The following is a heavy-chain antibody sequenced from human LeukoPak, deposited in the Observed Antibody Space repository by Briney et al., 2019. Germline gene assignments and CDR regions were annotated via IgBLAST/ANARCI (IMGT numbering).Heavy chain of an antibody. CDR1: GFTFSSYG. J-gene: IGHJ4*02. CDR3: ARDQTPNYYGSGSYFDY. V-gene: IGHV3-30*03. CDR2: ISYDGSNK. D-gene: IGHD3-10*01. Sequence: GRSPRLSCAASGFTFSSYGMHWVRQAPGKGLEWVAVISYDGSNKYYADSVKGRFTISRDNSKNTLYLQMNSLRAEDTAVYYCARDQTPNYYGSGSYFDYWGQGTLVTVSS.